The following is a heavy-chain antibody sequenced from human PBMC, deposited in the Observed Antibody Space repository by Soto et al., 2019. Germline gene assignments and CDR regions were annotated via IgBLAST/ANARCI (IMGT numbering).Heavy chain of an antibody. D-gene: IGHD2-15*01. V-gene: IGHV4-59*08. Sequence: NPSETLSLTCTVSGGSISSYYWSWIRQPPGKGLEWIGYIYYSGSTNYNPSLKSRVTISVDTSKNQFSLKLSSVTAADTAVYYCARLEGRYYYYMDVWGKGTTVTVSS. CDR1: GGSISSYY. J-gene: IGHJ6*03. CDR3: ARLEGRYYYYMDV. CDR2: IYYSGST.